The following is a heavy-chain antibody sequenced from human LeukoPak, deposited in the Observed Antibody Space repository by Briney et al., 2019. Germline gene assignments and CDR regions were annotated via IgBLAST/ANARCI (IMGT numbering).Heavy chain of an antibody. CDR2: ISWNSGSI. D-gene: IGHD2/OR15-2a*01. CDR1: GFTFDDYA. Sequence: GGSLRLSCAASGFTFDDYAMHWVRQAPGKGLEWVSGISWNSGSIGYADSVKGRFTISRDNAKNSLYPQMNSLRDEDTAVYYCARDWFHAIDYWGQGTLVTVSS. J-gene: IGHJ4*02. CDR3: ARDWFHAIDY. V-gene: IGHV3-9*01.